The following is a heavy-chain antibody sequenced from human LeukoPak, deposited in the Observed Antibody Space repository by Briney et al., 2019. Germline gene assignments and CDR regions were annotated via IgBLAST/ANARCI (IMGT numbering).Heavy chain of an antibody. CDR3: ARDSTYYDFWSGYYQPYYYYYMDV. CDR1: GFTFSSYG. D-gene: IGHD3-3*01. J-gene: IGHJ6*03. CDR2: ISYDGSNK. Sequence: GGSLRLSCAASGFTFSSYGMHWVRQAPGKGLEWVAVISYDGSNKYYADSVKGRFTISRDNSKNTLYLQMNSLRAEDTAVYYCARDSTYYDFWSGYYQPYYYYYMDVWGKGTTVTVSS. V-gene: IGHV3-30*03.